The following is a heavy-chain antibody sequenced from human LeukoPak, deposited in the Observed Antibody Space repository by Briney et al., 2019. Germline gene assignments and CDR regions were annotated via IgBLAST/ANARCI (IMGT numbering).Heavy chain of an antibody. J-gene: IGHJ6*03. CDR2: ISSSGSTI. CDR1: GFTFSDYY. CDR3: ASESGSYYYYYYMDV. V-gene: IGHV3-11*04. Sequence: GGSLRLSCAASGFTFSDYYMSWIRQAPGKGLEWVSYISSSGSTIYYADSVKGRFTISRDNAKNSLYLQMNSLRAEDTAVYYCASESGSYYYYYYMDVWGKGTTVTVSS. D-gene: IGHD1-26*01.